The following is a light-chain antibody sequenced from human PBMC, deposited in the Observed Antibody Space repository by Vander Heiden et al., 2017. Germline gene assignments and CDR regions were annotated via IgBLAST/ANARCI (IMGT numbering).Light chain of an antibody. CDR3: QHRNNWIT. Sequence: ELGWTQSPATLSLSPGERATLSCRAGQRVTTSLAWYQHKPGQPPRLLIYDASIRALGIPVSLSGSGSGTDFTLTISSLEPDDFAVYYGQHRNNWITLGQGTRLEIK. V-gene: IGKV3-11*01. J-gene: IGKJ5*01. CDR1: QRVTTS. CDR2: DAS.